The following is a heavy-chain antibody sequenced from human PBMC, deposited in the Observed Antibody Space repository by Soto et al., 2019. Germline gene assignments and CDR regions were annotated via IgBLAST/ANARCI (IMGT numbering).Heavy chain of an antibody. CDR2: ISNSFSDGNT. CDR1: GFTFSTYA. J-gene: IGHJ4*02. D-gene: IGHD1-7*01. V-gene: IGHV3-23*01. Sequence: EVHLLESGGGLVQPGGSLRLSCAASGFTFSTYAMNWVRQAPGKGLEWVSAISNSFSDGNTHYADSVKGRFTISRDNAKETVFLGMNSLRAEDTAVYYCAKVFSLELGTYFDHWGQGTLVTVSS. CDR3: AKVFSLELGTYFDH.